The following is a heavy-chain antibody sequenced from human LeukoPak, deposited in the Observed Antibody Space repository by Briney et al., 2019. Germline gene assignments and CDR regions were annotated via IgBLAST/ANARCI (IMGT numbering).Heavy chain of an antibody. D-gene: IGHD4-17*01. J-gene: IGHJ4*02. Sequence: GASVKVSCKASVGTFSSYAISWVRQAPGQGLEWMGGIIPIFGTANYAQKFQGRVTITADESTSTAYMELSSLRSEDTAVYYCAGARTHGGDYLYYFDYWGQGTLVTVSS. CDR2: IIPIFGTA. CDR1: VGTFSSYA. CDR3: AGARTHGGDYLYYFDY. V-gene: IGHV1-69*01.